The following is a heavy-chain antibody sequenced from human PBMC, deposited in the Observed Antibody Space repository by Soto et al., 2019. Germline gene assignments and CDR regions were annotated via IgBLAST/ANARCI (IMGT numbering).Heavy chain of an antibody. J-gene: IGHJ6*03. D-gene: IGHD3-16*01. CDR1: GFTFSNAW. V-gene: IGHV3-15*01. Sequence: EVQLVESGGGLVKPGGSLRLSCAASGFTFSNAWMSWVRQAPGKGLEWVGRIKSKTDGGTTDYAAPVKGRFTISRDDSKNTLYLQMNSLKTEDTAVYYCTTEGGHDYYYYYMDVWGKGTTVTVSS. CDR2: IKSKTDGGTT. CDR3: TTEGGHDYYYYYMDV.